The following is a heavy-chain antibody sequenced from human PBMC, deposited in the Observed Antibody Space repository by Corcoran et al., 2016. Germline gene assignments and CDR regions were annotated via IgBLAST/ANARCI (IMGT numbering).Heavy chain of an antibody. Sequence: QVQLVQSGAEVKKPGASVKVSCKASGYTFTSYGISWVRQAPGQGLEWMGWISAYNGNTKYAQKLQGRVTMTTDTSTSTAYMELRSLRSDDTAVYYCAVATAIPDAAGYFDYWGQGTLVTVSS. CDR2: ISAYNGNT. CDR1: GYTFTSYG. CDR3: AVATAIPDAAGYFDY. D-gene: IGHD2-2*02. J-gene: IGHJ4*02. V-gene: IGHV1-18*01.